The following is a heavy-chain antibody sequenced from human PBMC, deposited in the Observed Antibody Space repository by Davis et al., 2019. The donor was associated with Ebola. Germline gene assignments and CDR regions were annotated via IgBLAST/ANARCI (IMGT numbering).Heavy chain of an antibody. D-gene: IGHD5-18*01. J-gene: IGHJ4*02. Sequence: GESLKISCTASGFTFSRYTMDWVRQTPGKGLEWVASISTSSNYIFYSDSVKGRFTISRDNAKNSLYLQMNSLRAEDTAVYYCARDLGYSYGYGFDHWGQGTLVTVSS. CDR3: ARDLGYSYGYGFDH. CDR2: ISTSSNYI. V-gene: IGHV3-21*01. CDR1: GFTFSRYT.